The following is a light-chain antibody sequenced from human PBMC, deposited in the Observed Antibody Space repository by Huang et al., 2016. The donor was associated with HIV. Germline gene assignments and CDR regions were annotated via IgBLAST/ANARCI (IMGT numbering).Light chain of an antibody. CDR1: QSVRNY. CDR3: QQRSDWPPWT. V-gene: IGKV3-11*01. Sequence: DIVLTQSPATLSLSPGERATLSCRASQSVRNYLAWYQQKPGQAPRLLIYDASNRATGTPARFSGRGSGTDFTLTISSLEPEDFAVYYCQQRSDWPPWTFGQGTKVEIK. CDR2: DAS. J-gene: IGKJ1*01.